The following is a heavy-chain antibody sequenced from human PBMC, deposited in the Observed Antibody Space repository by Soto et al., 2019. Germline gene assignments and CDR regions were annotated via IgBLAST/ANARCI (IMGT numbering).Heavy chain of an antibody. CDR1: GFTFSTYA. J-gene: IGHJ4*02. CDR3: AKERPFCSGDSCYCGASDY. CDR2: ISASGGVT. D-gene: IGHD2-15*01. V-gene: IGHV3-23*01. Sequence: PGGSLRLSCAASGFTFSTYAMNWVRQAPGKGREWVSDISASGGVTHYADSVKGRFTISRDIPKNTLYLQMNSLRAEDTAVYYCAKERPFCSGDSCYCGASDYWGQGTLVTVSS.